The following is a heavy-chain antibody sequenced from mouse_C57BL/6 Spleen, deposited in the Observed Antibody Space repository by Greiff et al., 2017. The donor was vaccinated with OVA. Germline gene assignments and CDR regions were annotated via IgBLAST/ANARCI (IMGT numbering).Heavy chain of an antibody. CDR3: ARPDYDYVYYAMDY. J-gene: IGHJ4*01. CDR1: GYTFTDYN. CDR2: INPNNGGT. V-gene: IGHV1-18*01. D-gene: IGHD2-4*01. Sequence: EVQLQESGPELVKPGASVKIPCKASGYTFTDYNMDWVKQSHGKSLEWIGDINPNNGGTIYNQKFKGKATLTVDKSSSTAYMELRSLTSEDTAVYYCARPDYDYVYYAMDYWGQGTSVTVSS.